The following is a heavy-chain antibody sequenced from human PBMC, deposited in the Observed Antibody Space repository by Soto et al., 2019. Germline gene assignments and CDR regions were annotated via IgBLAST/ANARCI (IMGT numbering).Heavy chain of an antibody. CDR2: IKQDGSEK. Sequence: EVQLVQSGGGLVQPGWSLRLSCAASGFSFSTYWLSWVRQAPGKVREWVANIKQDGSEKYYVASVKGRFTISMDNAKNALYLQMNGLSAEDTAFYYCAREYIKTLDYWGQGTLVTVSS. J-gene: IGHJ4*02. CDR3: AREYIKTLDY. V-gene: IGHV3-7*01. CDR1: GFSFSTYW. D-gene: IGHD5-12*01.